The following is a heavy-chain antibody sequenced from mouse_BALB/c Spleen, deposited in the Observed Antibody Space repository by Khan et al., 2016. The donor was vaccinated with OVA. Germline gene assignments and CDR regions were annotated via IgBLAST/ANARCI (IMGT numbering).Heavy chain of an antibody. Sequence: EVELVVSGGHFVRPGGSLKLSCAASGFTFSTYGMSWVRQTPDKMLEWVATINTGGAYTYYPDTVTGRFTISRDNAKHTLYLPLSSLKSEDTAIEYCAGIAYYYDSEGFAYWGRGTLVTASA. CDR3: AGIAYYYDSEGFAY. V-gene: IGHV5-6*01. CDR1: GFTFSTYG. D-gene: IGHD1-1*01. CDR2: INTGGAYT. J-gene: IGHJ3*01.